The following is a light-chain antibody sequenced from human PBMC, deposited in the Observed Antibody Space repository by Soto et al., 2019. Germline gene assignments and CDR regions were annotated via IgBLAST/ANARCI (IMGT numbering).Light chain of an antibody. CDR3: AAWDDSLSGWV. CDR1: SSNIGSNY. V-gene: IGLV1-47*01. Sequence: QSVLTQPPSASGTPGQRVTISCSGSSSNIGSNYVYWYQQLPGTAPQLLIYRNNQRPSGVPDRFSGYKSGTSASLAISGLRSEDEADYYCAAWDDSLSGWVFGGGTKLTVL. J-gene: IGLJ3*02. CDR2: RNN.